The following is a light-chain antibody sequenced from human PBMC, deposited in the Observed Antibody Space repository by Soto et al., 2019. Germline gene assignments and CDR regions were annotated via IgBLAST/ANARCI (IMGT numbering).Light chain of an antibody. CDR1: QSISSY. V-gene: IGKV1-39*01. Sequence: DIQMTQSPSSLSASVGDRVTITCRASQSISSYLNWYQQRPGKAPKVLIYGASTLQSGVPSRFSGIGSGTEFTPTISSLQPEDFATYYCQQGYSISWTFGQGTKVDIK. CDR2: GAS. J-gene: IGKJ1*01. CDR3: QQGYSISWT.